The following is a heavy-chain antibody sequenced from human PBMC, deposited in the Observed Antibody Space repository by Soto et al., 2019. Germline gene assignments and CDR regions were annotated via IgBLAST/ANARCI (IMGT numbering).Heavy chain of an antibody. Sequence: EVQLVESGGGLVQPGGSLRLSCTASGFTFSYYSMNWVRQAPGEGLEWVSYISSSSSTIYYPDSVKGRFTISRDNAKNSLCLQMNSLRDEDTAVYYCARDLWFGDNYWGQGTLVTVSS. CDR3: ARDLWFGDNY. CDR1: GFTFSYYS. CDR2: ISSSSSTI. D-gene: IGHD3-10*01. J-gene: IGHJ4*02. V-gene: IGHV3-48*02.